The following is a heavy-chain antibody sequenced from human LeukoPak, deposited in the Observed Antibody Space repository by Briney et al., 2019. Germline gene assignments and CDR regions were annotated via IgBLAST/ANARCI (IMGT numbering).Heavy chain of an antibody. J-gene: IGHJ6*02. CDR2: INPNSGGT. V-gene: IGHV1-2*06. D-gene: IGHD3-3*01. CDR1: GYTFTGYY. Sequence: ASVKASCKASGYTFTGYYMHWVRQAPGQGLEWMGRINPNSGGTNYAQKFQGRVTMTRDTSISTAYMELSRLRSDDTAVYYCARGGYDFVYYYYGMDVWGQGTTVTVSS. CDR3: ARGGYDFVYYYYGMDV.